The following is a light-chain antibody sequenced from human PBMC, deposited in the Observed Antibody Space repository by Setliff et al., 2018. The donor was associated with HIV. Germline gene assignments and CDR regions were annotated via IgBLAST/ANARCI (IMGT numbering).Light chain of an antibody. V-gene: IGLV2-14*01. CDR1: SNDVGRYNY. Sequence: QSVLAQPASVSGSPGQSITISCTGTSNDVGRYNYVSWYQHHPGKAPKLIISRVNNRPSGISHRFSGSKSGNTASLTISGLQAEDEADYYCNSYTTDSTRVFGTGTKVTVL. J-gene: IGLJ1*01. CDR2: RVN. CDR3: NSYTTDSTRV.